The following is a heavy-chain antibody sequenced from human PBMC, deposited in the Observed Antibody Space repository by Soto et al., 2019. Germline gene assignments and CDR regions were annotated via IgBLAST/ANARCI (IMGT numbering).Heavy chain of an antibody. CDR3: ARECVDTVTSITIPFDY. D-gene: IGHD5-12*01. V-gene: IGHV3-21*01. Sequence: PGGSLRLSCAASGFTFSSYGMTWVRQAPGKGLEWVSFISSSASYMYYADSVKGRFTISRDNSKKSLYLQMNSLRADDTAVYYCARECVDTVTSITIPFDYWGQGALVTVSS. CDR1: GFTFSSYG. CDR2: ISSSASYM. J-gene: IGHJ4*02.